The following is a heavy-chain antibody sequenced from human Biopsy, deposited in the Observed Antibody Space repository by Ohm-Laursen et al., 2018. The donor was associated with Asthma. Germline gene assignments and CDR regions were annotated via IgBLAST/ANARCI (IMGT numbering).Heavy chain of an antibody. V-gene: IGHV1-69*01. CDR1: GGTFSTFT. CDR3: ATPPVGSISYFDS. CDR2: ILPMLGTA. J-gene: IGHJ4*02. D-gene: IGHD1-26*01. Sequence: SSVKVSCKASGGTFSTFTITWVRQAPGQALEWMGGILPMLGTANYAQKFQGRVTITADESTTTAYMELSSLRSEDTAVYFCATPPVGSISYFDSWGQGTLVTVSA.